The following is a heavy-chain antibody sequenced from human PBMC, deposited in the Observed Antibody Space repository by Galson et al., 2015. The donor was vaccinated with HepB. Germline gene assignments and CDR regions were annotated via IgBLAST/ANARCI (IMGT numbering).Heavy chain of an antibody. CDR3: AKVGVGTTVVTNSYFDY. Sequence: SLRLSCAVSGFTFSSYAMSWVRQAPGKGLEWVSTISGSGDNTYYADSVKGRFTISRDNSKNMLYLHMNSLRAEDTAVYYCAKVGVGTTVVTNSYFDYWGQGTLVTVSS. CDR1: GFTFSSYA. CDR2: ISGSGDNT. J-gene: IGHJ4*02. V-gene: IGHV3-23*01. D-gene: IGHD1-26*01.